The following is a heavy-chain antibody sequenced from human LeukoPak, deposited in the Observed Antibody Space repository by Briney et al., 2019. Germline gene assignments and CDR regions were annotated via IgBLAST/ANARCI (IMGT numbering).Heavy chain of an antibody. J-gene: IGHJ4*02. Sequence: GGSLRLSCAASGFTLSYYAMTWVRQAPGKGLEWVSALYGSGGVTFYADSVKGRFTISRDDSKNTLYLQMNSLRAEDTAVYYCAKARGPAATHPDYWGQGTLVTVSS. CDR3: AKARGPAATHPDY. CDR2: LYGSGGVT. V-gene: IGHV3-23*01. D-gene: IGHD6-25*01. CDR1: GFTLSYYA.